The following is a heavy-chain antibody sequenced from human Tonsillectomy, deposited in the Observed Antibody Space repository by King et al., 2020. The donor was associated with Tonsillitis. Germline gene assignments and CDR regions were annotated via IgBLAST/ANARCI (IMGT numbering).Heavy chain of an antibody. CDR3: ARDLASTGWYFGAFDM. Sequence: VQLVESGGGVVQPARSLRLSCAASGFTFSSYALHWVRQAPGKGLEWVAAISYDGSNKKHADPVKGRFTISRDNSKNTLYLQMNSLRAEDTAVYYCARDLASTGWYFGAFDMWGQGTMVTVSS. D-gene: IGHD6-19*01. CDR1: GFTFSSYA. CDR2: ISYDGSNK. J-gene: IGHJ3*02. V-gene: IGHV3-30*01.